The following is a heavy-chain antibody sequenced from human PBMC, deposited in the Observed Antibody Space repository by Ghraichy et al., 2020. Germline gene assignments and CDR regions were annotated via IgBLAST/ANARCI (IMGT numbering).Heavy chain of an antibody. CDR3: AKDIDVAATGVGYCYGMDV. CDR1: GFSFDDYA. CDR2: ISWNSGSI. Sequence: GGSLRLSCAASGFSFDDYAMYWVRQAPGKGLEWVSGISWNSGSIGYADSVKGRFTISRDNAKKSLYLQMNSLRPEDTAFYYCAKDIDVAATGVGYCYGMDVWRQGTAVTVSS. V-gene: IGHV3-9*01. D-gene: IGHD2-8*02. J-gene: IGHJ6*02.